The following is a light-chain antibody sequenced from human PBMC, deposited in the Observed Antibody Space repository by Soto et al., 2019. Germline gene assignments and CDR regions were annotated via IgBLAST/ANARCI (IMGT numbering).Light chain of an antibody. CDR3: QHSNNWPIT. V-gene: IGKV3-15*01. J-gene: IGKJ3*01. CDR1: QTITSN. CDR2: GAS. Sequence: EIVMTQSPATLSVSPGERATLSCRASQTITSNLAWYQQKPGKAPRLLIYGASTRDTGIPARFSGSRSGTEFTLTISSLQSEDFAVYYCQHSNNWPITFGPGTKVDVK.